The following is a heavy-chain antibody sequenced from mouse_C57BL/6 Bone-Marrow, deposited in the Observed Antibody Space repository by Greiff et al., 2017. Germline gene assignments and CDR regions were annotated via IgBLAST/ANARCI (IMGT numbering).Heavy chain of an antibody. J-gene: IGHJ1*03. CDR1: GYTFTDYN. CDR3: AIIYYGSSYAQDV. Sequence: EVQLQQSGPELVKPGASVKMSCKASGYTFTDYNMHWVKQSHGKSLEWIGYINPNNGGTSYNQKFKGKATLNVNKSSSTAYMVLRSLTSEDSAVYYCAIIYYGSSYAQDVWGTGTTVTVSS. D-gene: IGHD1-1*01. V-gene: IGHV1-22*01. CDR2: INPNNGGT.